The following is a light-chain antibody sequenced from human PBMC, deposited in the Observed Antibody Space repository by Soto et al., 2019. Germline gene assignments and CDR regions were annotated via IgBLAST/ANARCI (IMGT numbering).Light chain of an antibody. CDR2: DVT. V-gene: IGLV2-11*01. Sequence: QSALTQPRSVSGSPGQSVTISCTGTSSDVGGYNYVSWYQQHPGKAPKLMIYDVTKRPSGVPDRFSGSKSGNTASLTISGLQAEDEADYYCCSYAGNYTDVFVTGTKLTVL. CDR3: CSYAGNYTDV. J-gene: IGLJ1*01. CDR1: SSDVGGYNY.